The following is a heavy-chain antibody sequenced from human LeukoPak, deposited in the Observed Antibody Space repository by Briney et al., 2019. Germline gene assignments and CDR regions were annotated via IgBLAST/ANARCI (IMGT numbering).Heavy chain of an antibody. Sequence: SETLSLTCTVSRVSISSDYWSWIRQPPGQGLEWSGYIYYSVSTNYNPSLKTRVTISVDTSKNQFTLKLGSVTAAGTAVYYCERESSSWYVVDYWGQGTLVTVSS. J-gene: IGHJ4*02. D-gene: IGHD6-13*01. CDR2: IYYSVST. CDR3: ERESSSWYVVDY. CDR1: RVSISSDY. V-gene: IGHV4-59*01.